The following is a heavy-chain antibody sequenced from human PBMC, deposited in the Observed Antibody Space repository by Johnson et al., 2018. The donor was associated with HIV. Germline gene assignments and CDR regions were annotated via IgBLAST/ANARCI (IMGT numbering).Heavy chain of an antibody. CDR3: TTGLYWNDAFDI. D-gene: IGHD1-1*01. CDR2: VKSKTDGGTT. Sequence: VQLVESGGGLVKPGGSLGLSCAASGFTFSDAWMNWVRKAPGKGLEWVGRVKSKTDGGTTDYAAPVKGRFTISRDASKNTLYLQMNSLKTEDTAVYYCTTGLYWNDAFDIWGQGTMVTVSS. V-gene: IGHV3-15*01. J-gene: IGHJ3*02. CDR1: GFTFSDAW.